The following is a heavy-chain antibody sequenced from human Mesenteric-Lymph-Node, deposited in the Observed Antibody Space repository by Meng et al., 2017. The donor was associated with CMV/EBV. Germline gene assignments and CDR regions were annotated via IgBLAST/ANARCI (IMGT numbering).Heavy chain of an antibody. CDR2: ISYDGRNK. J-gene: IGHJ4*02. CDR1: GFTFGDSA. CDR3: ARDQGLMVYASTRGYTGFFDY. D-gene: IGHD2-8*01. Sequence: GGFLRLSCAASGFTFGDSAMHWVRQAPGKGLEWVTIISYDGRNKYYAGSVRGRFTVSRENSKSTLYLQMNSLRAEDTAVYYCARDQGLMVYASTRGYTGFFDYWGQGALVTVSS. V-gene: IGHV3-30*04.